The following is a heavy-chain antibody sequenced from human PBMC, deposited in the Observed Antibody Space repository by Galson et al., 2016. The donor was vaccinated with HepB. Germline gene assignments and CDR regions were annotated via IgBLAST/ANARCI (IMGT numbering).Heavy chain of an antibody. CDR2: IYPDDSVT. Sequence: QSGAEVKTPGESLKISCKASVYSFTNYWIGWVRQMSGKGLEWVGIIYPDDSVTKYSPSFQGQVTISADTSITTAYLHWTSLKASDSAMYYCAAARDGNDWWFGPWGQGTLVTVSS. J-gene: IGHJ5*02. D-gene: IGHD2-21*01. CDR1: VYSFTNYW. CDR3: AAARDGNDWWFGP. V-gene: IGHV5-51*01.